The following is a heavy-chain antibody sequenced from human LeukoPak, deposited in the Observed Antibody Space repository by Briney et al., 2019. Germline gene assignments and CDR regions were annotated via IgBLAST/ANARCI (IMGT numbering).Heavy chain of an antibody. CDR2: ISSSSSYI. V-gene: IGHV3-21*01. D-gene: IGHD3-22*01. CDR1: GFTFSSYS. CDR3: ARGGDYYDSRVPFDY. J-gene: IGHJ4*02. Sequence: PGGSLRLSCAASGFTFSSYSMNWVRQAPGKGLEWVSSISSSSSYIYYADSVKGRFTISRDNAKNSLYLQMNSLRAEDTAVYYCARGGDYYDSRVPFDYWGQGTLVTVSS.